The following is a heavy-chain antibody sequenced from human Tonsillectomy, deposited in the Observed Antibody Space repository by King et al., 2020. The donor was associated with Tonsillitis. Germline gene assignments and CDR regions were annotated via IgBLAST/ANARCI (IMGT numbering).Heavy chain of an antibody. CDR1: GGPISSTSYY. Sequence: PLQESGPGLVKPSETLSLTCTVSGGPISSTSYYWTWIRPPPGKGLEWIGSIHASGATYYTPSLNSRVSISVDTSKNLFSLKVTSATAADTAVYYCGRVDRYVGEGLVDYWGQGTLVTVSS. V-gene: IGHV4-39*02. J-gene: IGHJ4*02. CDR3: GRVDRYVGEGLVDY. CDR2: IHASGAT. D-gene: IGHD3-9*01.